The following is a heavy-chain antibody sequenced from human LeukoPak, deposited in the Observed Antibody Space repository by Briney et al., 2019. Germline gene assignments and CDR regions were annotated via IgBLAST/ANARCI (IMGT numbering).Heavy chain of an antibody. CDR3: ARDPYGSGSYYYYYYYGMDV. V-gene: IGHV3-30*03. CDR1: GFTFSSYG. Sequence: GRSLRLSCAASGFTFSSYGMHWVRQAPGKGLEWVAVISYDGSNKCYADSVKGRFTISRDNSKNTLYLQMNSLRAEDTAVYYCARDPYGSGSYYYYYYYGMDVWGKGTTVTVSS. CDR2: ISYDGSNK. J-gene: IGHJ6*04. D-gene: IGHD3-10*01.